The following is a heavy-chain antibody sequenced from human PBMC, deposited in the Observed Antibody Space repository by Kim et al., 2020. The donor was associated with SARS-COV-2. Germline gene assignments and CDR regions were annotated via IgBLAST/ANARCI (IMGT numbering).Heavy chain of an antibody. J-gene: IGHJ4*02. CDR3: ARDRNYADY. V-gene: IGHV1-3*01. CDR2: TGNT. Sequence: TGNTKYSELLQGRVTLMRDTSANTAYMELRGLRSEDTAVYYCARDRNYADYWGQGTLVTVSS.